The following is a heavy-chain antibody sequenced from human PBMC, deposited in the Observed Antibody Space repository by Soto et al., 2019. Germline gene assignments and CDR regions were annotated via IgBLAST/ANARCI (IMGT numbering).Heavy chain of an antibody. V-gene: IGHV4-34*01. CDR1: GGSFSGYY. D-gene: IGHD3-10*01. Sequence: SETLSLTCAVYGGSFSGYYWSWIRQPPGKGLEWIGEINHSGSTNYNPSLKSRVTISVDTSKNQFSLKLSSVTAAGTAVYYCARGRYYYGSGSYYGHYYYYYGMDVWGQGTTVTVSS. CDR3: ARGRYYYGSGSYYGHYYYYYGMDV. CDR2: INHSGST. J-gene: IGHJ6*02.